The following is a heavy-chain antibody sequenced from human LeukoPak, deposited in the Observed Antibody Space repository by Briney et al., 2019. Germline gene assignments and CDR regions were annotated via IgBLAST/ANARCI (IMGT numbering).Heavy chain of an antibody. V-gene: IGHV1-18*01. CDR3: ARDALYYDSSGYSSHYFDY. J-gene: IGHJ4*02. D-gene: IGHD3-22*01. CDR2: ISAYNGNT. Sequence: ASVKVSFKASGYTFTSYGISWARQAPGQGLEWMGWISAYNGNTNYAQKLQGRVTMTTDTSTSTAYMELRSLRSDDTAVYYCARDALYYDSSGYSSHYFDYWGQGTLVTVSS. CDR1: GYTFTSYG.